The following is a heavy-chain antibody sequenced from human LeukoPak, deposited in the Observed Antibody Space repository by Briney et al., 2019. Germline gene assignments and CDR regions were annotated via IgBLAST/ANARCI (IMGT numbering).Heavy chain of an antibody. D-gene: IGHD6-19*01. CDR2: INHSGST. CDR3: ARGLPVAGTPDY. V-gene: IGHV4-34*01. CDR1: GGSFSGYY. Sequence: SETPSLTCAVYGGSFSGYYWSWIRQPPGKGLEWIGEINHSGSTNYNPSLKSRVTISVDTSKNQFSLKLSSVTAADTAVYYCARGLPVAGTPDYWGQGTLVTVSS. J-gene: IGHJ4*02.